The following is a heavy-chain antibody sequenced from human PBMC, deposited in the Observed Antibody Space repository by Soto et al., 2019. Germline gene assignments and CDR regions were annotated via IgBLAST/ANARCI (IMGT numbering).Heavy chain of an antibody. CDR3: ARGSGSGWYRGYNWFDP. CDR1: GYTFTSYG. J-gene: IGHJ5*02. CDR2: ISAYNGNT. D-gene: IGHD6-19*01. V-gene: IGHV1-18*01. Sequence: GASVKVSCKASGYTFTSYGISWVRQAPGQGLEWMGWISAYNGNTNYAQKLQGRVTMTTDTSTSTAYMELRSLRSDDTAVYYCARGSGSGWYRGYNWFDPWGQGTLVTVSS.